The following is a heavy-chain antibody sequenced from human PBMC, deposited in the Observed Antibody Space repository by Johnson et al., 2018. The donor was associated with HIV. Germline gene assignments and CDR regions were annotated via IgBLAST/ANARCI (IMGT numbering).Heavy chain of an antibody. V-gene: IGHV3-66*01. D-gene: IGHD3-22*01. CDR2: IYSGGST. J-gene: IGHJ3*02. CDR3: ARGDDSSAWGAFDI. Sequence: VQLVESGGGLVLPGGSLRLSCVGSGFTVSSNYMSWVRQAPGKGLEWVSVIYSGGSTYYADSVKGRFTISRDNSKNTLYLQMNSLRAEDTAVYYCARGDDSSAWGAFDIWGQGTMVTVSS. CDR1: GFTVSSNY.